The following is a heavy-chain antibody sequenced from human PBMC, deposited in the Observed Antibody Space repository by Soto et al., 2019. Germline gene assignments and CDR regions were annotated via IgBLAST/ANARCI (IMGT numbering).Heavy chain of an antibody. CDR3: ARGDSTDCSNGVCSFFYNHDREV. Sequence: ASVKVSCKASGYSFTDYHIHWVRQAPGQGLEWLGRINPKSGGTSTAQKFQGWVTMTTDTSISTASMELTRLKSDDTAIYYCARGDSTDCSNGVCSFFYNHDREVWGKGNTVSVSS. CDR1: GYSFTDYH. J-gene: IGHJ6*04. V-gene: IGHV1-2*04. D-gene: IGHD2-8*01. CDR2: INPKSGGT.